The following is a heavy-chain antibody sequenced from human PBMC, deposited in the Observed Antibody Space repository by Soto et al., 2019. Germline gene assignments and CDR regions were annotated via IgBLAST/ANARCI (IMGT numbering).Heavy chain of an antibody. J-gene: IGHJ4*02. V-gene: IGHV3-30*18. CDR1: GFTFSSYG. Sequence: QVQLVESGGGVVQPGRSLRLSCAASGFTFSSYGMHWVRQAPGKGLEWVAVISYDDRNKYYADSVKGPFTMSSDNSKNPLCMQTNSLRAEDTAVYYCANLGAGYCHRTDCPDYWCQGALVIVSS. D-gene: IGHD2-15*01. CDR3: ANLGAGYCHRTDCPDY. CDR2: ISYDDRNK.